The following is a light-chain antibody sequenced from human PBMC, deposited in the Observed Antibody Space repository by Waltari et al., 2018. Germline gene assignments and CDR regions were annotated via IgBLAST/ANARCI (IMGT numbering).Light chain of an antibody. V-gene: IGKV4-1*01. CDR1: RSVLYSSNHKNY. Sequence: DIVMTQFPDSVAVSLGERATINCKSSRSVLYSSNHKNYLPRDQQKPGQPPNLLIYWASTRXXGVPDRXSGXXXXXDXTXTLSSLXXXXXAVXXCXXXXSTPLTFGXXTKXXXK. J-gene: IGKJ4*01. CDR2: WAS. CDR3: XXXXSTPLT.